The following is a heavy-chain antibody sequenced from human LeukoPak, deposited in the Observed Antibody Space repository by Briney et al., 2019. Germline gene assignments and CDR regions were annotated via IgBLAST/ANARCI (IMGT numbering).Heavy chain of an antibody. CDR3: ARDLTVTTYYFYYGMDV. D-gene: IGHD4-17*01. CDR2: ISNDGNSQ. Sequence: GGSLRLSCAASGFTFSNAWMRWVRQAPGKGLEWVAVISNDGNSQYYTDSVKGRFTISRDNSKNTLYLQMNSLRFDDTALYYCARDLTVTTYYFYYGMDVWGHGTTVIVAS. J-gene: IGHJ6*02. V-gene: IGHV3-30*03. CDR1: GFTFSNAW.